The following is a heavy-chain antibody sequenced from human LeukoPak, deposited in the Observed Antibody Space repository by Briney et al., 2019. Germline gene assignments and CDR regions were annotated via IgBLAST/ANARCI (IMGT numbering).Heavy chain of an antibody. CDR2: INSDGSST. Sequence: GGSLRLSCAASGFTFSSYWMHWVRQAPGKGLVWVSRINSDGSSTTYADSVKGRFTISRDNAKNTLYLQMNSLRGDDTAVYYCAKDVGKWESLHFFDYWGQGTLVTVSS. CDR3: AKDVGKWESLHFFDY. J-gene: IGHJ4*02. V-gene: IGHV3-74*01. D-gene: IGHD1-26*01. CDR1: GFTFSSYW.